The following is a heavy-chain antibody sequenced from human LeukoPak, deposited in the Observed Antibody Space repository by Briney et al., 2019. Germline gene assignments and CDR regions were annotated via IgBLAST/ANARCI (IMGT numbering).Heavy chain of an antibody. D-gene: IGHD1-1*01. Sequence: GGSLRLSCAASGFTFSSYAMSWVRQAPGKVLEWVSGISGSGGSTYYADSVKGRFTISRDNSKNTLYLQMNSLRAEDTAVYYCAKGTGTTKGFFYYAMDVWGQGTTVTVS. CDR1: GFTFSSYA. J-gene: IGHJ6*02. CDR3: AKGTGTTKGFFYYAMDV. V-gene: IGHV3-23*01. CDR2: ISGSGGST.